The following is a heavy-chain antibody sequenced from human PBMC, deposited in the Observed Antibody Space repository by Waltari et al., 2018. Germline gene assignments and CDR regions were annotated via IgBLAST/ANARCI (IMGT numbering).Heavy chain of an antibody. CDR1: GFTFDDYT. V-gene: IGHV3-43*01. Sequence: EVQLVESGGVVVQPGGSLRLSCAASGFTFDDYTMHWVRQAPGKGLEGASLISWDGGSTDYADSVKCRFTISRDNSKNSLYLQMNSLRTEDTALYYCATGPFDYWGQGTLVTVSS. CDR2: ISWDGGST. CDR3: ATGPFDY. J-gene: IGHJ4*02.